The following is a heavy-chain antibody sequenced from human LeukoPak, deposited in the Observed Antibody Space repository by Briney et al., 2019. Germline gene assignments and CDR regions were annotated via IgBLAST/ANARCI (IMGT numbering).Heavy chain of an antibody. Sequence: GWSLRLSCAASGFTFSSYGMHWVRQAPGKGLEWVAVISYDGRNKYYADSVKGRFTISRDNSKNTLYLQMNSLRGEDRAVYYCAKDGGRGYSYGFFDYWGQGTLVTVSS. CDR1: GFTFSSYG. J-gene: IGHJ4*02. CDR2: ISYDGRNK. V-gene: IGHV3-30*18. D-gene: IGHD5-18*01. CDR3: AKDGGRGYSYGFFDY.